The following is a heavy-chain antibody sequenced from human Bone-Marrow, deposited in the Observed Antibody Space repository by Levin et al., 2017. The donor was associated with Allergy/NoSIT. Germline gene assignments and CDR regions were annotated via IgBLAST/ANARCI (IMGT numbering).Heavy chain of an antibody. D-gene: IGHD6-13*01. J-gene: IGHJ6*03. V-gene: IGHV1-2*02. Sequence: GASVTVSCKASGYIFTDYYMHWVRQAPGQGLEWMGWINPNTGGTSYSQNFHGRVTMTRDTYISTAYIDLSSLSYDDTAVYYCARGIASGGKTYYYYYIDVWVRGTTVAFSS. CDR1: GYIFTDYY. CDR3: ARGIASGGKTYYYYYIDV. CDR2: INPNTGGT.